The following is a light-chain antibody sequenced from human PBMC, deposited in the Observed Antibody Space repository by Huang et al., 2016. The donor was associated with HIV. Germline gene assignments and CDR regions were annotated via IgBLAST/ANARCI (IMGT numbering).Light chain of an antibody. CDR3: QQYNNWHLT. CDR2: GST. CDR1: QSVSSN. V-gene: IGKV3-15*01. Sequence: IVMTQTPATLPVSPGGRATLSCRASQSVSSNLAWYQQKPGQAPRLIIYGSTTRATGVPARFSGSGSGTDFTLTINGLQSEDFGVYYCQQYNNWHLTFGGGTKV. J-gene: IGKJ4*01.